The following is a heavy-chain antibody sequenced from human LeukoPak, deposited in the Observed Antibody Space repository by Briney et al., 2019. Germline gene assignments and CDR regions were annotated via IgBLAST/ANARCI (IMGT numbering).Heavy chain of an antibody. D-gene: IGHD3-10*01. V-gene: IGHV3-30*02. CDR2: IRYDGSDK. Sequence: GGSLRLSCAASGITFSSYGMHWVRQAPGKGLEWVAFIRYDGSDKYYADSVKGRFTISRDNSKNTLYLQMNSLRAEDTAIYYCAKDGLGGFGDYMDVWGKGTTVTISS. CDR3: AKDGLGGFGDYMDV. J-gene: IGHJ6*03. CDR1: GITFSSYG.